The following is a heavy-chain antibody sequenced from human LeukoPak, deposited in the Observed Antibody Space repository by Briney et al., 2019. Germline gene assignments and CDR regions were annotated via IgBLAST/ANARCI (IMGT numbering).Heavy chain of an antibody. CDR3: ARARAYCSGGSCYSYNFDY. CDR1: DGSITNYY. Sequence: SETLSLTCTVSDGSITNYYWSWIRQPPGKGLDWIAYSHYSKTTTYHPSLRSRATVSVDASKNQFSLKLSSVTAADTAVYYCARARAYCSGGSCYSYNFDYWGQGTLVTVSS. CDR2: SHYSKTT. D-gene: IGHD2-15*01. V-gene: IGHV4-59*12. J-gene: IGHJ4*02.